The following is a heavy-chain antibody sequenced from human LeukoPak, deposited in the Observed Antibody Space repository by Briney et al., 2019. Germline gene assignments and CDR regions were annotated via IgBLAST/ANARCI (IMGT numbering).Heavy chain of an antibody. CDR1: GYTFTIYF. CDR3: ARRAAAGHGGFDY. J-gene: IGHJ4*02. V-gene: IGHV1-46*01. CDR2: INPSGGST. Sequence: GASVTVSFTASGYTFTIYFMHWVRQAPGQGLEWMGIINPSGGSTAYAQKFQGRVTMTRDMSTSTVYMELSSLRSEDTAVYYCARRAAAGHGGFDYWGQGTLVTVSS. D-gene: IGHD6-13*01.